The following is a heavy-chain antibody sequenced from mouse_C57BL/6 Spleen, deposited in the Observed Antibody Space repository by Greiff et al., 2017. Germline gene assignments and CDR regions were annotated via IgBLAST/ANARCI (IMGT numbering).Heavy chain of an antibody. CDR2: IDPETGGT. CDR3: TRRAHTNYAMDY. D-gene: IGHD1-1*01. V-gene: IGHV1-15*01. Sequence: VQVVESGAELVRPGASVTLSCKASGYTFTDYEMHWVKQTPVHGLEWIGAIDPETGGTAYNQKFKGKAILTADKSSSTAYMELRSLTSEDSAVXYCTRRAHTNYAMDYWGQGTSVTVSS. CDR1: GYTFTDYE. J-gene: IGHJ4*01.